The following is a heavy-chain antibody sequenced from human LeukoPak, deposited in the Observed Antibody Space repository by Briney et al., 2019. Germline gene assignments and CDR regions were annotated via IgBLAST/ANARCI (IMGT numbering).Heavy chain of an antibody. CDR3: PRGALFRRRVFDY. CDR2: ISGDGGTT. CDR1: GFIFEDYG. J-gene: IGHJ4*02. Sequence: GGAVRLSCTGSGFIFEDYGMHWVREGPGKGLVGVSLISGDGGTTHYADSVRGGFTISRDNSKNSFYLQMNTLRVADTPLYYFPRGALFRRRVFDYWGQGTPVTVSS. D-gene: IGHD2-21*01. V-gene: IGHV3-43*02.